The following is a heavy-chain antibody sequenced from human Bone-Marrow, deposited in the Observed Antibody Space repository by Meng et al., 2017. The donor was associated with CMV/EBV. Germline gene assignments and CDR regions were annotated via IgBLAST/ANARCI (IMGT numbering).Heavy chain of an antibody. CDR3: ARDTHIVVVPAAIYYYYGMDV. CDR2: IYYSGST. J-gene: IGHJ6*02. V-gene: IGHV4-59*01. Sequence: GSLRLSCIVSGGSIFGYSWNWIRQPPGKGLEWIGYIYYSGSTNYNPSLKSRVTISVDTSKNQFSLKLSSVTAADTAVYYCARDTHIVVVPAAIYYYYGMDVWGQGTTVTVSS. CDR1: GGSIFGYS. D-gene: IGHD2-2*01.